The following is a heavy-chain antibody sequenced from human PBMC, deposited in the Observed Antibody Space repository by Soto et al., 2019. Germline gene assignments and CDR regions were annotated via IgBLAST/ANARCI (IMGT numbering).Heavy chain of an antibody. V-gene: IGHV1-69*01. CDR2: IIPIFGTA. Sequence: QVQLVQSGAEVKKPGSSVKVSCKASGGTFSSYAISWVRQAPGQGLEWMGGIIPIFGTANYAQKFQGRVTSTADESTSTAYMELSSLRSEDTAVYYCARGPYSRRLLYYGMDVWGQGTTVTVSS. CDR1: GGTFSSYA. J-gene: IGHJ6*02. D-gene: IGHD6-13*01. CDR3: ARGPYSRRLLYYGMDV.